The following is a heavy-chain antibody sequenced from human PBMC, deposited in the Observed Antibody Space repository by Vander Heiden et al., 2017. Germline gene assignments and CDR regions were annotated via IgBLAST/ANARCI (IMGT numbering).Heavy chain of an antibody. J-gene: IGHJ5*02. CDR2: ISGSGGST. CDR1: GCTFSGDA. Sequence: EVQLLESGGGLVQPGGSLGSSCAASGCTFSGDAMSWGRQAPGKGVEWVSAISGSGGSTYYADSVKGRFTISRDNSKNTLYLQMNSLRAEDTAVYYCAKAVVVAATPQWFDPWGQGTLVTVSS. D-gene: IGHD2-15*01. CDR3: AKAVVVAATPQWFDP. V-gene: IGHV3-23*01.